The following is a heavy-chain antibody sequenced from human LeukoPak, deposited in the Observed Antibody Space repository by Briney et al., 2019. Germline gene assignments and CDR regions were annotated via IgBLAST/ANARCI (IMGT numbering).Heavy chain of an antibody. J-gene: IGHJ3*02. V-gene: IGHV4-39*07. CDR2: IYYSGST. Sequence: PSETLSLTCTVSGGSISSSSYYWGWIRQPPGKGLEWIGSIYYSGSTYYNPSLKSRVTMSVDTSKNQFSLKLSSVTAADTAVYYCAQVGGTYSAFDIWGQGTMVTVSS. CDR1: GGSISSSSYY. D-gene: IGHD3-16*01. CDR3: AQVGGTYSAFDI.